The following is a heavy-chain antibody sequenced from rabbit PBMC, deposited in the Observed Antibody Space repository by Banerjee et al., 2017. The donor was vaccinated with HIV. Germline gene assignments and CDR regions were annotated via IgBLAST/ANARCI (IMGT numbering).Heavy chain of an antibody. Sequence: QEQLVESGGGLVQPGASLTLTCRASGFSFSSGYDMCWVRQAPGKGLEWIACIYAGSSGNTVYATWAKGRFTISKTSWTMVTLQMTSLTAADTATYFCARDSAGYAGYGYAHLWGQGTLVTVS. D-gene: IGHD6-1*01. J-gene: IGHJ3*01. CDR3: ARDSAGYAGYGYAHL. CDR1: GFSFSSGYD. V-gene: IGHV1S45*01. CDR2: IYAGSSGNT.